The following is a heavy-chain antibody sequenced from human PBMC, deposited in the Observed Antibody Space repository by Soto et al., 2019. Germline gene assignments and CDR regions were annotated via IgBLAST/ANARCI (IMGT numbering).Heavy chain of an antibody. CDR1: GDSINSDKYY. V-gene: IGHV4-39*01. Sequence: QLQLQESGPGLVKPSETLSLTCSVSGDSINSDKYYWGWIRQPPGKGLEWIGSIYYRGNTYYNPSLQTRVTISLDKSKGQFSLKLNSVTAADSAVYFCARLEGLATISYYFDFWGQGAPVTVSS. J-gene: IGHJ4*02. CDR2: IYYRGNT. CDR3: ARLEGLATISYYFDF. D-gene: IGHD3-9*01.